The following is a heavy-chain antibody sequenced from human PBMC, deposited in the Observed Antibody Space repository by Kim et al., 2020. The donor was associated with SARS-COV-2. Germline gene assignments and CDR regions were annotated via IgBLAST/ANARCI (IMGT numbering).Heavy chain of an antibody. V-gene: IGHV3-30*02. D-gene: IGHD3-22*01. CDR3: AKGDYYSSGYLDY. J-gene: IGHJ4*02. Sequence: YDYTVKGRFTISGDNSKSTLYLQMNSLRGEDTAVYYCAKGDYYSSGYLDYWGQGTLVTVCS.